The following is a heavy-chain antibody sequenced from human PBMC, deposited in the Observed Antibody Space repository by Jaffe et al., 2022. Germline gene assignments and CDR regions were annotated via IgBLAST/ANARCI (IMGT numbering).Heavy chain of an antibody. J-gene: IGHJ5*02. Sequence: EVQLVESGGGLVQPGGSLKLSCAASGFIFSGSVMHWVRQASGKGLEWVGRIRNKANSYATVYEASVKGRFTISRDDSKNTAYLQMNSLKTEDTAVYYCLSFGASGDYVLAWGQGTLVTVSS. CDR2: IRNKANSYAT. CDR1: GFIFSGSV. D-gene: IGHD4-17*01. CDR3: LSFGASGDYVLA. V-gene: IGHV3-73*02.